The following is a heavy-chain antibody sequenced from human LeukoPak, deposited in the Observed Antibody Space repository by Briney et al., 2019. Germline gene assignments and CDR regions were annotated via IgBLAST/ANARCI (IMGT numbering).Heavy chain of an antibody. CDR3: AKGYCSGVTCYSGLFDY. J-gene: IGHJ4*02. D-gene: IGHD2-15*01. CDR1: GFIFNNYA. V-gene: IGHV3-23*01. Sequence: GGSLGLSCAASGFIFNNYAMSWVRQAPGKGLEWVSAISSSGGRTYYADSVKGRFTISRDNSKNTLYLQMNSLRAEDTAVYYCAKGYCSGVTCYSGLFDYWGQGTLVTVSS. CDR2: ISSSGGRT.